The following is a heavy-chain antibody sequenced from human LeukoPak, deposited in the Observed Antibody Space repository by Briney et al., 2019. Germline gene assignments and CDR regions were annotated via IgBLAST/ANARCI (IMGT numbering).Heavy chain of an antibody. D-gene: IGHD2-2*01. CDR1: GGSFSGYY. Sequence: SETLSLTCAVYGGSFSGYYWSWIRQPPGKGLEWIGEINHSGSTNYNPSLKSRVTISVDTSKNQFSLKLSSVTAADTAVYYCARRRCSSTSCPLSWFDPWDQGTLVTVSS. CDR3: ARRRCSSTSCPLSWFDP. CDR2: INHSGST. V-gene: IGHV4-34*01. J-gene: IGHJ5*02.